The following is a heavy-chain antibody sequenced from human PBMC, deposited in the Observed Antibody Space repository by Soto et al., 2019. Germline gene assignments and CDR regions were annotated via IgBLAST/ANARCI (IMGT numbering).Heavy chain of an antibody. D-gene: IGHD2-2*01. CDR3: AREGTCSSTSCPTYFSFGMDV. J-gene: IGHJ6*02. V-gene: IGHV1-18*01. CDR2: ISAYNGNT. Sequence: QVQLVQSGAEVKKPGASVKVSCKASGYTFASYGISWVRQAPGQGLEWMGWISAYNGNTNYAQKLQGRVTITTDTFTRTGYMEVRSLRSDDTAVYYCAREGTCSSTSCPTYFSFGMDVWGQGTTVTVAS. CDR1: GYTFASYG.